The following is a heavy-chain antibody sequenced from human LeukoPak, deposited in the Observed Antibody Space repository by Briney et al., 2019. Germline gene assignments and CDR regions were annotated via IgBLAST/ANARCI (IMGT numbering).Heavy chain of an antibody. J-gene: IGHJ6*02. V-gene: IGHV4-59*01. Sequence: SETLSLTCTVSGGSISNYYWSWIRQPPGKGLEWIGYIYSSGSTKYNPSLKSRVTISVDTSKNQFSLKLSSVTAADTAVYYCARDRPYGSGSSFSLGVDVWGQRSTLSVSS. CDR1: GGSISNYY. D-gene: IGHD3-10*01. CDR2: IYSSGST. CDR3: ARDRPYGSGSSFSLGVDV.